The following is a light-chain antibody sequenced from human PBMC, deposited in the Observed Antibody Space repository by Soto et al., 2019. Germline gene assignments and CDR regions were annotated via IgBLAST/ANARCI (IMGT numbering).Light chain of an antibody. CDR2: EVV. CDR3: KSYAGSNTYV. V-gene: IGLV2-8*01. CDR1: KSDIGVYDF. J-gene: IGLJ1*01. Sequence: QSALTQPPSSSGSPGQAVTISYTGTKSDIGVYDFVSWYQHHPGKAPRLIIYEVVQRPSGVPDRFSGSKSGNTASLTVSGFQAADEADYFCKSYAGSNTYVFGSGTKVTV.